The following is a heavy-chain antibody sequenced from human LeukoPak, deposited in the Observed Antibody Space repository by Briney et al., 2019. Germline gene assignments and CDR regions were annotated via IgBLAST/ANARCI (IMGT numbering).Heavy chain of an antibody. Sequence: GGSLRLSCAASGFTFSSYSMNWVRQAPGKGLEWVSSISSSSSYIYYADSVKGRFTISRDNAKNSLYLQMNSLRAEDTAVYYCARDMHSSSYDYIWGSYRPIDYWGQGTLVTVSS. V-gene: IGHV3-21*01. CDR3: ARDMHSSSYDYIWGSYRPIDY. CDR2: ISSSSSYI. D-gene: IGHD3-16*02. CDR1: GFTFSSYS. J-gene: IGHJ4*02.